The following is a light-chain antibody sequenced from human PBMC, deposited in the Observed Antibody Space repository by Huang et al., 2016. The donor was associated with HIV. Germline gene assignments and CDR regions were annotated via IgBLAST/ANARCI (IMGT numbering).Light chain of an antibody. Sequence: EIVITQPPATLSLSPGERATLSCRASQSVSSNLAWYQQKPGQAPRLLIYGASTRATGIPARISGSGSGTGFTLTISSLQSEEFAVYYCQQYNNWPPTWTFGQGTKVEIK. CDR3: QQYNNWPPTWT. CDR2: GAS. CDR1: QSVSSN. V-gene: IGKV3-15*01. J-gene: IGKJ1*01.